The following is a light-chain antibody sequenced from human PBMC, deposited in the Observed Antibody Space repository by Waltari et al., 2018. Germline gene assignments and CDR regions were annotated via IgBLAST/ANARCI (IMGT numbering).Light chain of an antibody. J-gene: IGKJ2*01. CDR2: GAS. CDR1: QSLTKKY. Sequence: EIVLTQSPGTLSLSPGERATLSCRASQSLTKKYLAWYQQKPGQAPRLLIYGASSSAAGIPDSFSGSGSGTDFTLTITRLEPEDLAVYYCQQYGSSVMYTFGQGTKLEIK. CDR3: QQYGSSVMYT. V-gene: IGKV3-20*01.